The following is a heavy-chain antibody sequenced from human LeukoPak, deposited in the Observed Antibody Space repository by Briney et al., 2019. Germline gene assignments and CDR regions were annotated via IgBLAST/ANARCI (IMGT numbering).Heavy chain of an antibody. CDR3: ARRGDP. CDR1: GGSNSSRSYY. V-gene: IGHV4-39*01. Sequence: SETLSLTCTVSGGSNSSRSYYWAWIRQPPGKGLQWIGSIYYSGATHYNPSLKGRLSMSMDTSKNQFSLNLNSVSAEDTAVYYCARRGDPWGQGTLVTVSS. CDR2: IYYSGAT. J-gene: IGHJ5*02.